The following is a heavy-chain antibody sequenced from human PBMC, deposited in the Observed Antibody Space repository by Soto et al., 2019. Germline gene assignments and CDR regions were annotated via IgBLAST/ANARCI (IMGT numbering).Heavy chain of an antibody. CDR2: IYNSGRT. CDR3: ASDGFYIDRSGTRDDGFDY. J-gene: IGHJ4*02. CDR1: GGSFGSYS. Sequence: QVQLQQSGPGLVKPSETLSLTCAVSGGSFGSYSWNWIRQPPGKGLEWIGKIYNSGRTGYNPSLKSRVALSIDTSKNQLSLNLSAVTAAATAVYYCASDGFYIDRSGTRDDGFDYWGQGTLVTVSA. D-gene: IGHD3-22*01. V-gene: IGHV4-59*01.